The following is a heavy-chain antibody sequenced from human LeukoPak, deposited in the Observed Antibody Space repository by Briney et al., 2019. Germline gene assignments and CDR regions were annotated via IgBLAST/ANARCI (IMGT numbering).Heavy chain of an antibody. V-gene: IGHV3-48*03. CDR1: GFTFSNYE. J-gene: IGHJ4*02. D-gene: IGHD3-3*01. Sequence: GGSLRLSCVGSGFTFSNYEMNWVRQAPGKGLEWVSYISESGSTIYYADSVKGRFTTSRDNAKNSLYLQMNSLRAEDTAVYYCARSFANWGQGTLVTVSS. CDR3: ARSFAN. CDR2: ISESGSTI.